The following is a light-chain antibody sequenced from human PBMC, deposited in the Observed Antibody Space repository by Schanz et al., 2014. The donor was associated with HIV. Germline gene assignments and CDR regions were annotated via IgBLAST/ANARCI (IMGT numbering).Light chain of an antibody. CDR2: GAS. Sequence: EVVMTQSPATLSVTPGERATLSCRASQSVGNSLAWYQQKSGQAPRLLIYGASSRATGIPDRFSGSGSGTDFTLTISGLEPEDFAVYYCQQYNNWPTFGQGTRLEIK. V-gene: IGKV3D-15*01. J-gene: IGKJ5*01. CDR3: QQYNNWPT. CDR1: QSVGNS.